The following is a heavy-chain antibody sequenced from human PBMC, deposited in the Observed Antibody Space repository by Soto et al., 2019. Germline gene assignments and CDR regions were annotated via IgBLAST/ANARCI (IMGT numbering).Heavy chain of an antibody. J-gene: IGHJ4*02. CDR2: IYYSGST. V-gene: IGHV4-39*01. Sequence: SETLSLPCTVSGGSIISSSYYWGWIRQPPGKGLEWIGSIYYSGSTYYNPSLKSRVTISVDTSKNQFSRKLSSVTAADTAVYYCARHLVWPSLYYFDYRGQGTQGTVSS. CDR3: ARHLVWPSLYYFDY. CDR1: GGSIISSSYY.